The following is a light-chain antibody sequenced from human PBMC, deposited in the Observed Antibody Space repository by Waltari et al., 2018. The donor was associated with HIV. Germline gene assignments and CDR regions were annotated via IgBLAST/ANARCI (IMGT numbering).Light chain of an antibody. J-gene: IGLJ3*02. CDR1: SGAVTSGYF. Sequence: QTVVTQEPSLTVSPGGTVTLTCASSSGAVTSGYFPNWFQQKPGQAPRALIYSTTNKHSWTPARFSGSLLGGKAALTLSGVRPEDEAEYFCLLHFPGAAPHWVFGGGTKLTVL. V-gene: IGLV7-43*01. CDR3: LLHFPGAAPHWV. CDR2: STT.